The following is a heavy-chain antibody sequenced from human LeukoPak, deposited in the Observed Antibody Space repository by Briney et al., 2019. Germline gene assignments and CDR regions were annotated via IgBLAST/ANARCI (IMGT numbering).Heavy chain of an antibody. CDR1: GFTFSSYW. CDR3: ARVADTAMENFDY. V-gene: IGHV3-74*01. Sequence: AGGSLRLSCAASGFTFSSYWMHRVRQAPGKGLVWVSRINSDGSSTSYADSVKGRFTISRDNAKNTLYLQMNSLRAEDTAVYYCARVADTAMENFDYWGQGTLVTVSS. J-gene: IGHJ4*02. D-gene: IGHD5-18*01. CDR2: INSDGSST.